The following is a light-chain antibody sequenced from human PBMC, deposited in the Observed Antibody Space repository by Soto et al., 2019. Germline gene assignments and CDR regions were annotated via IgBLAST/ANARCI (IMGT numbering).Light chain of an antibody. CDR2: DVS. V-gene: IGLV2-11*01. CDR3: CSYAGSYVV. J-gene: IGLJ2*01. Sequence: QSALTQPRSVSGSPGQSVTISCTGTSSDVGGYNYVSWYQQHPGKAPKLMIYDVSKRPSGVPDRFSGSKSGNTASLTISGLHAEDEADYYCCSYAGSYVVFRGGTKLTVL. CDR1: SSDVGGYNY.